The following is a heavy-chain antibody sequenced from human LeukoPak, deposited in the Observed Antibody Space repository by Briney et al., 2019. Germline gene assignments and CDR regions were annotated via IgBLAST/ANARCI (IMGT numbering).Heavy chain of an antibody. V-gene: IGHV4-39*07. CDR3: ARGQYYYGSGSYSDY. CDR1: GGSISSYY. Sequence: PSETLSLTCTVSGGSISSYYWGWIRQPPGKGLEWIGSIYYSGSTYYNPSPKSRVTISVDTSKNQFSLKLSSVTAADTAVYYCARGQYYYGSGSYSDYWGQGTLVTVSS. D-gene: IGHD3-10*01. CDR2: IYYSGST. J-gene: IGHJ4*02.